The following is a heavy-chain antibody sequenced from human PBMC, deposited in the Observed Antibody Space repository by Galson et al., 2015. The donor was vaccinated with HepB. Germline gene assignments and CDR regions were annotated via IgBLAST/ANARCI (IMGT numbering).Heavy chain of an antibody. CDR1: GFTFSSYA. J-gene: IGHJ6*02. V-gene: IGHV3-64*01. CDR2: ISSNGGST. CDR3: ARSLASTDVADYYYYGMDV. Sequence: SLRLSCAASGFTFSSYAMHWVRQAPGKGLEYVSAISSNGGSTYYANSVKGRFTISRDNSKNTLYLQMGSLRAEDMAVYYCARSLASTDVADYYYYGMDVWGQGTTVTVSS.